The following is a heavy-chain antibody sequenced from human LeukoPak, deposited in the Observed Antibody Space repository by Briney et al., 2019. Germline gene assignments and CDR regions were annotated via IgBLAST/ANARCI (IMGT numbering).Heavy chain of an antibody. Sequence: SQTLSLTCTVSGGSISSGGNYWSWFRQYSGKGLEWIGYIYYSGSTYYNPSLKSRVTISVDTSKNQFSLKLSSVTAADTAVYYCARVDPTDGYSGYYFDYWGQGTLVTVSS. V-gene: IGHV4-31*03. CDR2: IYYSGST. CDR1: GGSISSGGNY. CDR3: ARVDPTDGYSGYYFDY. J-gene: IGHJ4*02. D-gene: IGHD5-12*01.